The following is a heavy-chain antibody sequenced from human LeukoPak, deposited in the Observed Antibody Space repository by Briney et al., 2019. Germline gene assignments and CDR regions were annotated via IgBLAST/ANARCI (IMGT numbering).Heavy chain of an antibody. D-gene: IGHD1-26*01. CDR2: INPSGGST. V-gene: IGHV1-46*01. CDR1: GYSFSSHD. J-gene: IGHJ3*02. CDR3: ARSDGRTDAFDI. Sequence: ASVKVSCKASGYSFSSHDINWVRQATGQGLEWMGIINPSGGSTSYAQKFQGRVTMTRDTSTSTVYMELSSLRSEDTAVYYCARSDGRTDAFDIWGQGTMVTASS.